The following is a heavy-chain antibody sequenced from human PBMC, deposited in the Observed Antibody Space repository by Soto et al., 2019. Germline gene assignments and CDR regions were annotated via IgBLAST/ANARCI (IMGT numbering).Heavy chain of an antibody. V-gene: IGHV3-48*02. D-gene: IGHD3-22*01. CDR2: ITTTSSTM. Sequence: GGSLRLSCTPSGFIFSDYSMNWVRQAPGKGLEWISYITTTSSTMYYADSVKGRFTISRDNAKDSLYLQMNSLRDEDTAVYYCARDSSGRQYYGMDVWGQGTTVTAP. CDR3: ARDSSGRQYYGMDV. CDR1: GFIFSDYS. J-gene: IGHJ6*02.